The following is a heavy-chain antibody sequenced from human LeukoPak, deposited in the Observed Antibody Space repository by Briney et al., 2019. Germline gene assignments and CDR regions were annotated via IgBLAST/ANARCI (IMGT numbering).Heavy chain of an antibody. Sequence: SETLSLTCTVSGGSISSYYWSWIRQPPGKGLEWIGYIYYSGSTNYNPSLKSRVTISVDTSKNQFSLKLSSVTAADTAVYYCARRAAAGDIDYWGQGTLVTVSS. D-gene: IGHD6-13*01. CDR1: GGSISSYY. CDR2: IYYSGST. J-gene: IGHJ4*02. V-gene: IGHV4-59*08. CDR3: ARRAAAGDIDY.